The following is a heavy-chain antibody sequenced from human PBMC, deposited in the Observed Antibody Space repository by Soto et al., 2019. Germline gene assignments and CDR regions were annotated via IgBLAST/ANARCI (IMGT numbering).Heavy chain of an antibody. CDR3: ARHGYSGSYLLLDALDI. D-gene: IGHD1-26*01. CDR1: GGSISSSSYY. J-gene: IGHJ3*02. Sequence: SETLSLTFTVSGGSISSSSYYWGWIRQPPGKGLEWIGSIYYSGSTYYNPSLRRGVTISVDTSKNQFSLKLSSVTAADTAVYYCARHGYSGSYLLLDALDIWGQGTMVTVSS. CDR2: IYYSGST. V-gene: IGHV4-39*01.